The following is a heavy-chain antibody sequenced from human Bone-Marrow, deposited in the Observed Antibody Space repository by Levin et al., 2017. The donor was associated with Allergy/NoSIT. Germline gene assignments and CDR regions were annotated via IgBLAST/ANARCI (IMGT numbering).Heavy chain of an antibody. Sequence: SETLSLTCSVSGASIRNSVYYWGWIRQPPGKGLEWIGSIYYSGDTHYTPSLKSRVIMSVDTSTNQFSLKVTSLSAADTGIYYCARHSGDFHQWGQGTLVTVSS. CDR2: IYYSGDT. CDR1: GASIRNSVYY. J-gene: IGHJ1*01. V-gene: IGHV4-39*01. CDR3: ARHSGDFHQ. D-gene: IGHD7-27*01.